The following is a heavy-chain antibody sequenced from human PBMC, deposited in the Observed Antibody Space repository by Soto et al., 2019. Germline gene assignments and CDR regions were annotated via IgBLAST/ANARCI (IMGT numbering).Heavy chain of an antibody. V-gene: IGHV3-13*01. CDR2: ITTGGNA. CDR3: VRVNADAYDV. Sequence: EVQLVESGGDLVQPGGSLRLSCAASGFSFSNHDMHWVRQPKGKGLEWVSGITTGGNAYFADSVKGRFSISRENAKNSFYLQTSSLRAEDTAMYYRVRVNADAYDVWGQGTMVTVSS. CDR1: GFSFSNHD. J-gene: IGHJ3*01.